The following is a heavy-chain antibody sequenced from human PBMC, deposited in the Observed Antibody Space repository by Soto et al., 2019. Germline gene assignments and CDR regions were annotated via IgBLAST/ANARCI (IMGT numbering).Heavy chain of an antibody. D-gene: IGHD6-19*01. Sequence: PSETLSLTCAVYGGSFSGYYWSWIRQPPGKGLEWIGEINHSGSTNYNPSLKSRVTISVDTSKNQFSLKLSSVTAADTAVYYCARDFYSSGWFKGNLSDWGQRSLVPVSS. CDR3: ARDFYSSGWFKGNLSD. CDR1: GGSFSGYY. CDR2: INHSGST. V-gene: IGHV4-34*01. J-gene: IGHJ1*01.